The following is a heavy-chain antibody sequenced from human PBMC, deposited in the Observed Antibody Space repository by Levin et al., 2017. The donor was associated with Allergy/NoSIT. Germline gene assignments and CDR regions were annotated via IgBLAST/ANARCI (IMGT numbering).Heavy chain of an antibody. V-gene: IGHV4-59*01. D-gene: IGHD6-13*01. CDR2: IYYSGST. Sequence: SQTLSLTCTVSGGSISSYYWSWIRQPPGKGLEWIGYIYYSGSTNYNPSLKSRVTISVDTSKNQFSLKLSSVTAADTAVYYCARERSLGEIDYWGQGTLVTVSS. CDR1: GGSISSYY. J-gene: IGHJ4*02. CDR3: ARERSLGEIDY.